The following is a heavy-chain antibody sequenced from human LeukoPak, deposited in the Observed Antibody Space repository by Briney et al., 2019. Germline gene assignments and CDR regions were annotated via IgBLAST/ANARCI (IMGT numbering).Heavy chain of an antibody. CDR3: AKKLIGNVDYFDY. CDR2: ISYDGSRK. Sequence: PGRSLRLSCAASGFIFSTYGMHWVRQATGKGLEWVAYISYDGSRKNYADSVKGRFTISRDNSKNTLFLQMNSLKAEDTAVYYCAKKLIGNVDYFDYWGQGTLVTVSS. V-gene: IGHV3-30*02. J-gene: IGHJ4*02. CDR1: GFIFSTYG. D-gene: IGHD3-22*01.